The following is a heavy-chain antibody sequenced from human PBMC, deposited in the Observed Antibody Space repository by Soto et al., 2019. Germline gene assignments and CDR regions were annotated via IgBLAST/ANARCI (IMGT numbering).Heavy chain of an antibody. CDR2: ISGSGGST. J-gene: IGHJ4*02. Sequence: GGSLRLSCAASGFTFSSYAMSWVRQAPGKGLEWVSAISGSGGSTYYADSVKGRFTISRDNSKNTLYLQMNSLRAEDTAVYYCAKDEWQHDFWSGSPIHWGQGTLVTVSS. CDR3: AKDEWQHDFWSGSPIH. CDR1: GFTFSSYA. D-gene: IGHD3-3*01. V-gene: IGHV3-23*01.